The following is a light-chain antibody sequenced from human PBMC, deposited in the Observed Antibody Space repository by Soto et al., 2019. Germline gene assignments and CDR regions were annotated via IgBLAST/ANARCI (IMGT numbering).Light chain of an antibody. Sequence: HSVLTQPPSVSGAPGQRVTISCTGSSSNIGAGYDVHWYQQLPGTAPKVLIYGNSNRPSGVPDRFSGSKSGTSASLAITGLQAEEEADYYCQSYDSSLNGVVFGGGTKLTVL. CDR1: SSNIGAGYD. CDR3: QSYDSSLNGVV. CDR2: GNS. V-gene: IGLV1-40*01. J-gene: IGLJ2*01.